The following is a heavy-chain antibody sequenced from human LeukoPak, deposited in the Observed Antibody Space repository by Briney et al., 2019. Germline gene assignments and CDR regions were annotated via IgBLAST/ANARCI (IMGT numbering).Heavy chain of an antibody. Sequence: GGSLRLSCAASGFTFSSYGMHWVRQAPGKGLEWVAVISYDGSNKYYADSVMGRFTISRDNSMNTLYLQMNSLRADDTAADYCAKDRGYYGSGSYSPYFDDWGQGTLVTVAS. CDR2: ISYDGSNK. V-gene: IGHV3-30*18. CDR3: AKDRGYYGSGSYSPYFDD. D-gene: IGHD3-10*01. CDR1: GFTFSSYG. J-gene: IGHJ4*02.